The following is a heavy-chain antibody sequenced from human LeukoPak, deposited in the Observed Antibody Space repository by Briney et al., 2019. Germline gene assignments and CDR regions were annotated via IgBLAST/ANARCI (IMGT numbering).Heavy chain of an antibody. CDR1: GGTFSSYA. D-gene: IGHD2-2*01. J-gene: IGHJ4*02. Sequence: ASVKVSCKASGGTFSSYAISWVRQAPGQGLEWMGGIIPIFGTANYAQKFQGRVTITADESTSTAYMELSSLRSEDTAVYYCASYTSYCSSTSCAIDYWGQGTLVIVSS. V-gene: IGHV1-69*13. CDR2: IIPIFGTA. CDR3: ASYTSYCSSTSCAIDY.